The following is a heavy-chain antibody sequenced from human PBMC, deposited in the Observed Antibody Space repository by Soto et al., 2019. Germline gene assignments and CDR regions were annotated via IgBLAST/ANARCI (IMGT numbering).Heavy chain of an antibody. J-gene: IGHJ4*02. CDR2: IYDGGST. CDR1: GGSISNVNYC. CDR3: ARGPSGDKVDY. D-gene: IGHD7-27*01. V-gene: IGHV4-30-4*01. Sequence: QVQLQESGPGLVKPSQTLSLTCTVSGGSISNVNYCWSWIRQPPDKGLEWIGNIYDGGSTYNNPCLTSRVTISVDTSTNQFSLQLSSVSAADTAVYYCARGPSGDKVDYWGRGTLVTVSS.